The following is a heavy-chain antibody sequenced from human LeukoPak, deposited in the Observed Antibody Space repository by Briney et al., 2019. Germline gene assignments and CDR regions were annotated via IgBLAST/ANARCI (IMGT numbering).Heavy chain of an antibody. V-gene: IGHV4-34*01. CDR3: AREGIAVAAPDY. D-gene: IGHD6-19*01. J-gene: IGHJ4*02. CDR2: INHSGST. Sequence: SETLSLTCAVYGGSFSGYYWSWIRQPPGKGLEGIGEINHSGSTNYNPSLKNRVTISVDTSKNQFSLKLSSVTAADTAVYYCAREGIAVAAPDYWGQGTLVTVSS. CDR1: GGSFSGYY.